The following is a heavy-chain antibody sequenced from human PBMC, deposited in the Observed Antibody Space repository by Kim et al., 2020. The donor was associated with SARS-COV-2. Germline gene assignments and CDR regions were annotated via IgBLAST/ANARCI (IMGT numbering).Heavy chain of an antibody. CDR1: GYTFTGYY. J-gene: IGHJ6*02. CDR3: ARERVATITYGYYYYGMDV. D-gene: IGHD5-12*01. V-gene: IGHV1-2*04. CDR2: INPNSGGT. Sequence: ASVKVSCKASGYTFTGYYMHWVRQAPGQGLEWMGWINPNSGGTNYAQKFQGWVTMTRDTSISTAYMELSRLRSDDTAVYYCARERVATITYGYYYYGMDVWGQGTTVTVSS.